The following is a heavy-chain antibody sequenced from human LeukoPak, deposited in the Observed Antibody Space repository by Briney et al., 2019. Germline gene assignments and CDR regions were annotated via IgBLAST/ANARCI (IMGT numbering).Heavy chain of an antibody. CDR3: ARDVIVATTTEYFDY. CDR1: GYTFTGYY. Sequence: ASVKVSCKASGYTFTGYYMHWVRQAPGQGLEWMGWINPNSGGTNYAQKFQGRVTMTRDTSISTAYMELRSLRSDDSAVYYCARDVIVATTTEYFDYWGQGTLVTVSS. V-gene: IGHV1-2*02. J-gene: IGHJ4*02. CDR2: INPNSGGT. D-gene: IGHD5-12*01.